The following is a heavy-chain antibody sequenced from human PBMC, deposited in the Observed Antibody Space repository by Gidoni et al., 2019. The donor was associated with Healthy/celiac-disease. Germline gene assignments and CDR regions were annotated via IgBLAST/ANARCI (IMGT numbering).Heavy chain of an antibody. D-gene: IGHD3-16*01. Sequence: QVQLVESGGGLVKPGGSLRLSCAASGFTFSDYYLSWIRQAPGKGLEWVSYISSSGSTIYYADSVKGRFTISRDNAKNSLYLQMNSLRAEDTAVYYCARERLGRGRVEGLLRGYGMDVWGQGTTVTVSS. CDR2: ISSSGSTI. V-gene: IGHV3-11*01. J-gene: IGHJ6*02. CDR1: GFTFSDYY. CDR3: ARERLGRGRVEGLLRGYGMDV.